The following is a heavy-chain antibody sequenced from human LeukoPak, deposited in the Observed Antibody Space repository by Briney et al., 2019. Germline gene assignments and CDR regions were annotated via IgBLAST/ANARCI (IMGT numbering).Heavy chain of an antibody. CDR2: ISGSGTTI. CDR3: ARGHGRFDS. V-gene: IGHV3-48*03. Sequence: GGSLRLPCAASGFTFTSYEMNWVRQAPGKGLECVSYISGSGTTIFYADSVKGRFTISRDNAKNSLYLQMNSLRAEDTAVYYCARGHGRFDSWGQGTLVTVSS. CDR1: GFTFTSYE. J-gene: IGHJ4*02.